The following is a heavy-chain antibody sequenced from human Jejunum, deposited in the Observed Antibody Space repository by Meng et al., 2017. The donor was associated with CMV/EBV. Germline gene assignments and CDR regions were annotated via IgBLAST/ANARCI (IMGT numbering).Heavy chain of an antibody. CDR3: APGPANDYRSSYYFDY. D-gene: IGHD4-11*01. J-gene: IGHJ4*02. Sequence: LHMVPSGSELKMPGDSVKVACKPWGYIVTNYAINWVRQAPGPGLEWMGWINTNTGNPYYAQDFTGRFVLSLDTFVSTAYLQISGLKAEDTAVYYCAPGPANDYRSSYYFDYWGQGTLVTVSS. V-gene: IGHV7-4-1*02. CDR1: GYIVTNYA. CDR2: INTNTGNP.